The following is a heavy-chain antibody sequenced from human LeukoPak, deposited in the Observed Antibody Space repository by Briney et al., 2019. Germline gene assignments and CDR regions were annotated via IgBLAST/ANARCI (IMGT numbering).Heavy chain of an antibody. J-gene: IGHJ2*01. CDR2: IYYSGST. CDR3: ASSTVTTGRQTGYWYFDL. Sequence: PSETLSLTCTVSGGSISSSSYYWGWIRQPPGKGLEWIGSIYYSGSTNYNPSLKSRVTISVDTSKNQFSLKLSSVTAADTAVYYCASSTVTTGRQTGYWYFDLWGRGTLVTVSS. D-gene: IGHD4-11*01. V-gene: IGHV4-39*07. CDR1: GGSISSSSYY.